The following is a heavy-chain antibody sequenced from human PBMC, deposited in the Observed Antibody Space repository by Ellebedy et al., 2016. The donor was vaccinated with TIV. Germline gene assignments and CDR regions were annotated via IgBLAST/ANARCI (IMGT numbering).Heavy chain of an antibody. J-gene: IGHJ4*02. V-gene: IGHV3-21*04. Sequence: GESLKISXAASGFTFSSYWMSWVRQAPGKGLEWVSSISSSSSYIYYADSVKGRFTISRDNAKNSLYLQMNSLRAEDTAVYYCAPRVLFGHYDSSGYNGYWGQGTLVTVSS. CDR3: APRVLFGHYDSSGYNGY. D-gene: IGHD3-22*01. CDR2: ISSSSSYI. CDR1: GFTFSSYW.